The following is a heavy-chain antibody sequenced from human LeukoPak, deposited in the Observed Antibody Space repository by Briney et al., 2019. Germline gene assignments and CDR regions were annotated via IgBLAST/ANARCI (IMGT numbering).Heavy chain of an antibody. CDR1: VFIFCIHA. Sequence: HPGRSLRLSCVASVFIFCIHAVHWVREAPGGGLEWVGVISYDGSSRYFTDSVKGRFTMSRDNSKNTLYLQMNSLRVEGTALYSGAREPTSVSKPTWFGECGIDYWGQGTLVTVSP. J-gene: IGHJ4*02. V-gene: IGHV3-30-3*01. CDR2: ISYDGSSR. CDR3: AREPTSVSKPTWFGECGIDY. D-gene: IGHD3-10*01.